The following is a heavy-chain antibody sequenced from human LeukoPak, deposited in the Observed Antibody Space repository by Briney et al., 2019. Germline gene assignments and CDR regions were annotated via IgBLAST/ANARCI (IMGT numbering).Heavy chain of an antibody. Sequence: SGTLSLTCAVSGGSISSSNWWSWVRQPPGKGLEWIGYIYYRGSTYYNPSLKSRVAISVDTSKNQFSLKLSSVTAADTAVYYCARGALGGVAIDYWGQGTLVTVSS. CDR3: ARGALGGVAIDY. J-gene: IGHJ4*02. D-gene: IGHD3-16*01. V-gene: IGHV4-4*02. CDR2: IYYRGST. CDR1: GGSISSSNW.